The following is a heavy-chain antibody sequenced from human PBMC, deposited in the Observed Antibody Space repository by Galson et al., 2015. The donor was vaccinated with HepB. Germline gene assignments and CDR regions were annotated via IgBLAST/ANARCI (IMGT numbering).Heavy chain of an antibody. CDR2: INPNSGGT. V-gene: IGHV1-2*06. D-gene: IGHD1-26*01. J-gene: IGHJ4*02. CDR3: AREGSPGWELLTLDY. Sequence: SVKVSCKASGYTFTGYYMHWVRQAPGQGLEWMGRINPNSGGTNYAQKFQGRVTMTRDTSISTAYMELSRLRSDDTAVYYCAREGSPGWELLTLDYWGQGTLVTVSS. CDR1: GYTFTGYY.